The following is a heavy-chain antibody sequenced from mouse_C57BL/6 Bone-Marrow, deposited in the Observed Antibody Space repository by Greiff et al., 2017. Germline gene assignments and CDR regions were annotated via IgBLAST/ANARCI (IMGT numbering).Heavy chain of an antibody. J-gene: IGHJ2*01. CDR3: ARKGLGNY. D-gene: IGHD4-1*01. V-gene: IGHV2-2*01. CDR2: LWSGGST. CDR1: GFSLTSYG. Sequence: QVQLKQSGPGLVQPSQSLSITCTVSGFSLTSYGVHWVRQSPGKGLDWLGVLWSGGSTDYNAAFISRRSISKDNSKSKVIFKMNRLKADDTAINYCARKGLGNYWGQGTTRTVSS.